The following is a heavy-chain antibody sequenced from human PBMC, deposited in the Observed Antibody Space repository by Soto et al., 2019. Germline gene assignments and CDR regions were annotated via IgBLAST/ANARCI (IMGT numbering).Heavy chain of an antibody. D-gene: IGHD6-6*01. CDR3: ARDLEYSSSSGYYCYYYYMDV. CDR2: IYSGGST. J-gene: IGHJ6*03. V-gene: IGHV3-53*01. CDR1: GFTVSSNY. Sequence: GGSLRLSCAASGFTVSSNYMSWVRQAPGKGLEWVSVIYSGGSTYYADSVKGRFTISRANSKNTLYLQMNSLRAEDTAVYYCARDLEYSSSSGYYCYYYYMDVWGKGTTVTVSS.